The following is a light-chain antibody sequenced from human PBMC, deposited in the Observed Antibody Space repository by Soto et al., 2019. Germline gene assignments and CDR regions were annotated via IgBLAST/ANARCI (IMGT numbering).Light chain of an antibody. CDR2: GAS. J-gene: IGKJ5*01. CDR1: QSVSSY. CDR3: QQHNNSRDT. V-gene: IGKV3-11*01. Sequence: IVLTQSPATLSLSPGQRATLSDSASQSVSSYLDWYQQKPGKAPRLLIYGASSRATGIPARFSGSGSGTDFTLTISSLQPEDSAVYYCQQHNNSRDTFGQGTRLEIK.